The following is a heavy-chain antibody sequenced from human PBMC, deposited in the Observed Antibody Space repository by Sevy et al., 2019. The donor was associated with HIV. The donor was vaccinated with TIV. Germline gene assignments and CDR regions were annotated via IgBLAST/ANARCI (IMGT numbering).Heavy chain of an antibody. Sequence: GVSLRLSCAASGFAFSDYAMHWVRQVPGKGLEWVSGISWNSGAIGYADSVKGRFTISRDNAKNSLHLQMNSLRVEDTALYYCGRAQGYCVINSCFGGSINAFDIWGQGTMVTVSS. CDR2: ISWNSGAI. V-gene: IGHV3-9*01. D-gene: IGHD2-15*01. CDR3: GRAQGYCVINSCFGGSINAFDI. J-gene: IGHJ3*02. CDR1: GFAFSDYA.